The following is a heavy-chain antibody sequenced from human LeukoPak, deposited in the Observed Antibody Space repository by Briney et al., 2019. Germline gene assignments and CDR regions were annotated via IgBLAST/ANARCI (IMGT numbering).Heavy chain of an antibody. CDR1: GFTLNTYA. Sequence: GGSLRLSCAASGFTLNTYAMSWVRQAPGKGLEWVSSISENGESTYYADSVKGRFTISRDNSRNTLYLQMNSLRAEDMALYYCAKSDTPYYYDSSGYYSYWGQGTLVTVSS. CDR3: AKSDTPYYYDSSGYYSY. CDR2: ISENGEST. D-gene: IGHD3-22*01. J-gene: IGHJ4*02. V-gene: IGHV3-23*01.